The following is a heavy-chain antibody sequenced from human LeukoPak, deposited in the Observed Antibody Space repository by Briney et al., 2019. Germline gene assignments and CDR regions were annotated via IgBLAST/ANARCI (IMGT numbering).Heavy chain of an antibody. V-gene: IGHV3-21*01. CDR3: VNDIWTPGSEYMDV. CDR2: ISSSSHYM. CDR1: GFTFSSYS. D-gene: IGHD3-9*01. J-gene: IGHJ6*03. Sequence: GGSLRLSCAASGFTFSSYSMNWVRQAPGKGLEWVSFISSSSHYMYYADSVKGRFTISRDNAKNSLYLQMNSLRAEDTAVYYCVNDIWTPGSEYMDVWGKGTTVTVSS.